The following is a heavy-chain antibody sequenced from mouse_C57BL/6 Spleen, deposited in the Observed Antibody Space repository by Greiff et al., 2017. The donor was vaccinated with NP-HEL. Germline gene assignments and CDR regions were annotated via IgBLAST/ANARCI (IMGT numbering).Heavy chain of an antibody. CDR2: INPSNGGT. Sequence: QVQLQQSGTELVKPGASVKLSCKASGYTFTSYWMHWVKQRPGQGLEWIGNINPSNGGTNYNEKFKSKATLTVDKSSSTAYMQLSSLTSEDSAVYYCARSHLMTAQAPSYWGQGTTLTVSS. CDR1: GYTFTSYW. V-gene: IGHV1-53*01. D-gene: IGHD3-2*02. J-gene: IGHJ2*01. CDR3: ARSHLMTAQAPSY.